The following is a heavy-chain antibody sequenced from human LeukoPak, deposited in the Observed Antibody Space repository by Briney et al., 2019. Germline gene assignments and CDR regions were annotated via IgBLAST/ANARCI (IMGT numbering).Heavy chain of an antibody. J-gene: IGHJ3*02. CDR3: ARAHCSSTSCRSGYDAFDI. V-gene: IGHV1-69*13. Sequence: GASVKDSCKASGGFLSSHPISWVRQAPGQGLEWMGGIIPLFGKPNYAQKFQGRVTITADESTSTAYMELSSLRSEDTAVYYCARAHCSSTSCRSGYDAFDIWGQGTMVTVSS. D-gene: IGHD2-2*01. CDR1: GGFLSSHP. CDR2: IIPLFGKP.